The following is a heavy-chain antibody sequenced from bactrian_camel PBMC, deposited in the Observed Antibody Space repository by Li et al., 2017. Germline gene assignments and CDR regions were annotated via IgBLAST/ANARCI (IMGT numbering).Heavy chain of an antibody. J-gene: IGHJ4*01. CDR2: ISAGGGNT. V-gene: IGHV3S1*01. CDR3: AVLRPGFTDCLKGGSWLQGFSGY. Sequence: VQLVESGGGSVQAGGSLRLSCACSGCTYKSNNMAWFRQAPGKEREGVAAISAGGGNTVSADSVRGRFTISRDQAKDTLYLQMDSLKPEDTAMYYCAVLRPGFTDCLKGGSWLQGFSGYRGQGTQVTVS. D-gene: IGHD6*01. CDR1: GCTYKSNN.